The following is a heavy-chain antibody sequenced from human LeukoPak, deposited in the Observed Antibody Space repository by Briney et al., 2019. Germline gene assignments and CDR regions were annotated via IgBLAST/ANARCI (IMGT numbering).Heavy chain of an antibody. J-gene: IGHJ5*02. CDR2: INPSGGST. CDR1: GYTFTSYY. Sequence: ASVKVSCKASGYTFTSYYMHWVRQAPGQGLEWMGIINPSGGSTSYAQKFQGRVTMTRDMSTSTVYMELSSLRSEDTAVYYCARASWDIVVVPAAIGGWFDPWGQGTLVTVSS. V-gene: IGHV1-46*01. CDR3: ARASWDIVVVPAAIGGWFDP. D-gene: IGHD2-2*01.